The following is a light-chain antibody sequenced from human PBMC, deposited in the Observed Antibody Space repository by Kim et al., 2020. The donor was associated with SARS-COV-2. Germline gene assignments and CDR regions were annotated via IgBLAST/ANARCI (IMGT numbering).Light chain of an antibody. V-gene: IGKV1-9*01. CDR3: QQLNSYPLT. CDR1: QGISSS. J-gene: IGKJ4*01. CDR2: AAS. Sequence: IQLTQSPSSLSASVGDRVTITCRASQGISSSVAWYQQKPGKAPKLLIYAASTLPSGVPSRFSGSGSGTEVTLTISSLQPEDFATYHCQQLNSYPLTFGGGAKVDSK.